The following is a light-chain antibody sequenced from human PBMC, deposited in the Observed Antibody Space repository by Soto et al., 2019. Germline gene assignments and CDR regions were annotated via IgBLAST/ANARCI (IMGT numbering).Light chain of an antibody. CDR3: HQYINAPWT. CDR2: WAS. Sequence: VMTQSPASLAVSLGERATINCKSSKSVLYSSNNNTYLSWYQQKPGQPPKLLIYWASTRESGVPDRFSGSGSGTDFTLTISSLQAEDVAVYYCHQYINAPWTFGQGTKVEIK. J-gene: IGKJ1*01. V-gene: IGKV4-1*01. CDR1: KSVLYSSNNNTY.